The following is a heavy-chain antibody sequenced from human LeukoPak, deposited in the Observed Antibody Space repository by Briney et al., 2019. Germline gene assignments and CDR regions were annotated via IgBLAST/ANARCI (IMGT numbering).Heavy chain of an antibody. CDR1: GGSISSHY. Sequence: SETLSLTCTVSGGSISSHYWSWIRQPPGKGPEWIGYIYYSGSTNYNSSLKSRVTISVDTSKNQFSLKLSSVTAADTAVYYCARVHDFWSGYYPTNWFDPWGQGTLVTVSS. CDR2: IYYSGST. V-gene: IGHV4-59*11. D-gene: IGHD3-3*01. J-gene: IGHJ5*02. CDR3: ARVHDFWSGYYPTNWFDP.